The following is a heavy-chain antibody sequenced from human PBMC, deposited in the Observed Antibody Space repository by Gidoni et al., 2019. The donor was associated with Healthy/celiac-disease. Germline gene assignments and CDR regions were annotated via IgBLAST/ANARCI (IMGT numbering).Heavy chain of an antibody. CDR1: GYSFTSYW. CDR3: ARLGPVGATTTPLEY. CDR2: IYPVDSDT. Sequence: EVQLVQSGAEVKKPGESLKISCKGYGYSFTSYWIGWVRQMPGTGLEWMGIIYPVDSDTSYSPSFQGQVTISADTSISTAYLQWSSLKASDTAMYYCARLGPVGATTTPLEYWGQGTLVTVSS. J-gene: IGHJ4*02. V-gene: IGHV5-51*03. D-gene: IGHD1-26*01.